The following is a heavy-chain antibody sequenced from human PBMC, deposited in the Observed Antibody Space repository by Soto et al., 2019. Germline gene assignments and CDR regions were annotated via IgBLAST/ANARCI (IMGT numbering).Heavy chain of an antibody. CDR2: IDVLNGA. CDR3: SDWRAGGPVNLDH. CDR1: GLSLTQSA. V-gene: IGHV3-23*05. D-gene: IGHD2-15*01. J-gene: IGHJ4*02. Sequence: GSLRLSCVVSGLSLTQSAIAWVRQAPGKGLECISTIDVLNGAWYSDSFRGRLAISRDVSRNTVYLQMGSLRVEDTAIYFCSDWRAGGPVNLDHWGPGTVVTVSS.